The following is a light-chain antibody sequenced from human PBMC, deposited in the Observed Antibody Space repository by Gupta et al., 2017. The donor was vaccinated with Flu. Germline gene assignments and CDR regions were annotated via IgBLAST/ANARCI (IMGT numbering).Light chain of an antibody. CDR1: QSINSF. J-gene: IGKJ2*01. CDR2: AAS. V-gene: IGKV1-39*01. CDR3: QQSDSAPYT. Sequence: PSSLSASVGDRVTITCRVSQSINSFLNWYQQKPGKAPKLLIYAASSLQSGVPSRFSGSGSGTDFTLTISSLQPEDFATYYCQQSDSAPYTFGQGTKLEIK.